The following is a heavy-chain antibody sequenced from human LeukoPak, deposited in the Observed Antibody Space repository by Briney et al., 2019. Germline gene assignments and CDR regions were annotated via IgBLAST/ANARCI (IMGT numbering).Heavy chain of an antibody. D-gene: IGHD6-19*01. J-gene: IGHJ4*02. CDR1: GFTVSSNC. CDR3: ARAVAGTFDY. Sequence: GGSLRLSCAASGFTVSSNCMSWVRQAPGKGLEWVANIKQDGSEKYYVDSVKGRFTISRDNAKNSLYLQMNSLRAEDTAVYYCARAVAGTFDYWGQGTLVTVSS. V-gene: IGHV3-7*01. CDR2: IKQDGSEK.